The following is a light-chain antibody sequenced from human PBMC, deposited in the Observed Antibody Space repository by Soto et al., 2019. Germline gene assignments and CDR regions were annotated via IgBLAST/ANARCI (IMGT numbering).Light chain of an antibody. Sequence: EIVLTQSPGSLSLSPGERATLSCRASHSDDSRFFAWYQQRPGQAPRLLIYGASRRATGIPDRFTGSGSGTDFTLTISGLEPEDFALYYCQQYDSSVTFGLGTKVEIK. CDR2: GAS. CDR1: HSDDSRF. V-gene: IGKV3-20*01. J-gene: IGKJ1*01. CDR3: QQYDSSVT.